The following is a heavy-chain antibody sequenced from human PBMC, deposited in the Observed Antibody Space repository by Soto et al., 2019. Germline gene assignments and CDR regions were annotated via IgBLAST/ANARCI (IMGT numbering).Heavy chain of an antibody. CDR3: ARDLQAGTDNVNWFAP. V-gene: IGHV3-30*04. CDR2: IAYDGSNR. J-gene: IGHJ5*02. CDR1: GFSISRSA. D-gene: IGHD1-1*01. Sequence: QVQLVESGGGVVQPGRSLRLSCAASGFSISRSAMHWVRQAPGKGLERVAVIAYDGSNRWYADSAKGRFTISRDNSKNTVYLQMSSLRGEDTAVYYCARDLQAGTDNVNWFAPWGQGTLVTVFS.